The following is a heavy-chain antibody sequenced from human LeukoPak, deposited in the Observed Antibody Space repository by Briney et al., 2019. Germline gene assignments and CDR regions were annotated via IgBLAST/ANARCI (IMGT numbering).Heavy chain of an antibody. CDR1: GFTFSNAW. J-gene: IGHJ5*02. Sequence: GGSLRLSCAASGFTFSNAWMSWVRQAPGKGLEWVGRTKSKTDGGTTDYAAPVKGRFTISRDDSKNTLYLQMNSLKTEDTAVYYCTTGSPWFDPWGQGTLVTVSS. V-gene: IGHV3-15*01. CDR3: TTGSPWFDP. CDR2: TKSKTDGGTT.